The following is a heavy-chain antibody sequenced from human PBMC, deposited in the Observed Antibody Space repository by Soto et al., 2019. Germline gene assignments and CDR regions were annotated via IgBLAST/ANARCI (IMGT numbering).Heavy chain of an antibody. J-gene: IGHJ1*01. V-gene: IGHV4-34*01. CDR2: INHSGST. CDR1: GGSFSGYY. CDR3: ARADTNYGDKDFQH. D-gene: IGHD4-17*01. Sequence: SETLSLTCAVYGGSFSGYYWSWIRQPPEKGLEWIGEINHSGSTNYNPSLKSRVTISVDTSKNQFSLKLSSVTAADTAVYYCARADTNYGDKDFQHWGQGTLVTVSS.